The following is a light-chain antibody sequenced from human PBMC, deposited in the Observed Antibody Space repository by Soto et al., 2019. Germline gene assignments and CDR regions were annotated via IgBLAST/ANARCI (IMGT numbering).Light chain of an antibody. J-gene: IGKJ2*01. CDR2: GAS. Sequence: IVLTQSPGTLSLSPGESATLSCRASQSVRSSYLAWYQHKPGQAPRLLIYGASSRATGIPDRFSGSGSGTDFTLTISRLEPEDFAVYYCQHYGNSPLYTFGQGTKLEIK. CDR3: QHYGNSPLYT. V-gene: IGKV3-20*01. CDR1: QSVRSSY.